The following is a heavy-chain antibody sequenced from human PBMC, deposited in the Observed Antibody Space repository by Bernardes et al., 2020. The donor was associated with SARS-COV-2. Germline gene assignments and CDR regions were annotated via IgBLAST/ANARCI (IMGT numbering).Heavy chain of an antibody. V-gene: IGHV3-23*01. CDR1: GFTFSSQS. D-gene: IGHD1-26*01. CDR2: VSGRGDET. CDR3: ARISGSDRHFDY. Sequence: GGSLRLSCVVSGFTFSSQSIAWVRRAPGKGLEWVSAVSGRGDETHYAAFARGRFTISRDNSKNTVYLQMNSLRAEDSAVYYCARISGSDRHFDYWGRGILVTVSS. J-gene: IGHJ4*02.